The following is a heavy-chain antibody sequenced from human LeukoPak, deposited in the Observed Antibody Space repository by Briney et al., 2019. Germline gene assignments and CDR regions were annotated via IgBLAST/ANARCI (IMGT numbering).Heavy chain of an antibody. D-gene: IGHD5-18*01. CDR1: GGSFCGYY. Sequence: SETLSLTCAVYGGSFCGYYWSWIRQPPGKGLEWIGEINHSGSTNYNPSLKSRVTISVDTSKNQFSLKLSSVTAADTAVYYCARNRYSYGTGLFDYWGQGTLVTVSS. CDR3: ARNRYSYGTGLFDY. CDR2: INHSGST. V-gene: IGHV4-34*01. J-gene: IGHJ4*02.